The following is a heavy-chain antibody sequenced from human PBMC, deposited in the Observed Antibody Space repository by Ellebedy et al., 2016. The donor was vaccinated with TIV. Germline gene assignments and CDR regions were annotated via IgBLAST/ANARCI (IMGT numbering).Heavy chain of an antibody. Sequence: PGGSLRLSCVASGVTRVTFDNYDMTWVRQAPGKGLEWVSAINWNGGKTTYADSVKGRFTISRDNAKNSLYLQMNSLRAEDTALYFCARIPYDFWSLSYSDYWGQGTPVTVSS. D-gene: IGHD3-3*01. J-gene: IGHJ4*02. CDR1: GVTRVTFDNYD. V-gene: IGHV3-20*04. CDR3: ARIPYDFWSLSYSDY. CDR2: INWNGGKT.